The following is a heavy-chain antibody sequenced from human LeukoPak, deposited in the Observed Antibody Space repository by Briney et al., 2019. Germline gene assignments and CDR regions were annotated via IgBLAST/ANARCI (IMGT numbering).Heavy chain of an antibody. CDR2: IYTSGST. V-gene: IGHV4-4*07. CDR3: AREVYYYGSGSYFNY. Sequence: SETLSLTCTVSGGSISSYYWSWIRQPAGEGLEWIGRIYTSGSTNYNPSLKSRVTMSVDTSKNQFSLKLSSVTAADTAVYYCAREVYYYGSGSYFNYWGQGTLVTVSS. D-gene: IGHD3-10*01. J-gene: IGHJ4*02. CDR1: GGSISSYY.